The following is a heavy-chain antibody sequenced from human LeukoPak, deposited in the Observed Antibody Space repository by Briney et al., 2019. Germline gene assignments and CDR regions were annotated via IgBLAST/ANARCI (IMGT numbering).Heavy chain of an antibody. CDR1: GFTFSSYG. J-gene: IGHJ4*02. D-gene: IGHD3-16*01. Sequence: PGGSLRLSCAASGFTFSSYGMQWVRQAPGKGLEGGAFIRYDGSNKYYTDSVKGRFTISRDNSKTTLHLQMNSLRAEDTAVYYCAKDLSGAAYTFDYWGQGTLVTVSS. CDR3: AKDLSGAAYTFDY. CDR2: IRYDGSNK. V-gene: IGHV3-30*02.